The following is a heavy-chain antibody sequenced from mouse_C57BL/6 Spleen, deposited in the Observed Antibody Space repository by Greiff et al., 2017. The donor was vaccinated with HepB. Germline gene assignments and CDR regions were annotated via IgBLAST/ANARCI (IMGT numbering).Heavy chain of an antibody. V-gene: IGHV1-15*01. Sequence: QVQLQQSGAELVRPGASVTLSCKASGYTFTDYEMHWVKQTPVHGLEWIGAIDPETGGTAYNQKFKGKAILTADKSSSTAYMELRSLTSEDSAVYYCTRWHGNYVGGLYAMDYWGQGTSVTVSS. CDR1: GYTFTDYE. D-gene: IGHD2-1*01. CDR2: IDPETGGT. J-gene: IGHJ4*01. CDR3: TRWHGNYVGGLYAMDY.